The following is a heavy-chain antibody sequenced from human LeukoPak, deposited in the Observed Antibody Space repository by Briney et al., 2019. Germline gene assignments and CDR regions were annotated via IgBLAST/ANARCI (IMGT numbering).Heavy chain of an antibody. Sequence: GASVKVSCKASGGTFSSYAISWVRQAPGQGLEWMGGIIPIFGTANYAQKFQGGVTITTDESTSTAYMELSSLRSEDTAVYYCARGEVVPGYYYYYMDVWGKGTTVTVSS. V-gene: IGHV1-69*05. CDR1: GGTFSSYA. J-gene: IGHJ6*03. D-gene: IGHD2-2*01. CDR3: ARGEVVPGYYYYYMDV. CDR2: IIPIFGTA.